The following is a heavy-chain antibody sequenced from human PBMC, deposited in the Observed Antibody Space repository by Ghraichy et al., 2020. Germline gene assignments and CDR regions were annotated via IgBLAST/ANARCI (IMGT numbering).Heavy chain of an antibody. CDR3: VKNEAVQTASTTLWGLVDL. J-gene: IGHJ5*02. D-gene: IGHD1-26*01. CDR2: INIYGDHT. CDR1: GFTFSRCA. Sequence: GESLNISCAASGFTFSRCAMSWVRQAPGKGLEWVSTINIYGDHTYYADSVKGRFTISRDNSRNALSLHINSLRADDTAVYYCVKNEAVQTASTTLWGLVDLWGQGTLVTGSS. V-gene: IGHV3-23*01.